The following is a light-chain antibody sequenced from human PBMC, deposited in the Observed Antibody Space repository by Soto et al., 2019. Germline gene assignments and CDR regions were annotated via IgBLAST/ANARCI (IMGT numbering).Light chain of an antibody. Sequence: EIVLTQSPGTLSLSPGERATLSCRASQSVSSIYLAWYQQKPGQAPRLLIYDASSRATGIPDRFSGSGSGTDFTLTVSRLEPEDFAVYDCQQYGSSPYTFGQGTKLEIK. V-gene: IGKV3-20*01. J-gene: IGKJ2*01. CDR2: DAS. CDR1: QSVSSIY. CDR3: QQYGSSPYT.